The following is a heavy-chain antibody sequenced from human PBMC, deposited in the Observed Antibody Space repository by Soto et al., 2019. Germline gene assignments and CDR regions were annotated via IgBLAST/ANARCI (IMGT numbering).Heavy chain of an antibody. CDR1: GYTFTSYY. Sequence: EASVKVSCKASGYTFTSYYMHWVRQAPGQGLEWMGIINPSGGSTSYAQKFQGRVTMTRDTSTSTVYMELSSLRSEDTAVYYCARDTPQDGGNSPVGKPGDAFDIWGQGTMVTVSS. J-gene: IGHJ3*02. V-gene: IGHV1-46*01. CDR2: INPSGGST. CDR3: ARDTPQDGGNSPVGKPGDAFDI. D-gene: IGHD2-21*02.